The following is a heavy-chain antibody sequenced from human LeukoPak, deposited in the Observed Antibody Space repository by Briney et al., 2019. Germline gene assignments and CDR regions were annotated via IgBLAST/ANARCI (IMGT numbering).Heavy chain of an antibody. Sequence: GGTLRLSCAASGFTFNTHGTSWVRQAPGKGLEWVSAISGGGDTTYYADSVKGRFTISRDNSKNTLYLQLNSLRVEDTALYYCAKDAGLLLPQFDPRGQGALVTVSS. D-gene: IGHD2-15*01. CDR1: GFTFNTHG. CDR3: AKDAGLLLPQFDP. V-gene: IGHV3-23*01. J-gene: IGHJ5*02. CDR2: ISGGGDTT.